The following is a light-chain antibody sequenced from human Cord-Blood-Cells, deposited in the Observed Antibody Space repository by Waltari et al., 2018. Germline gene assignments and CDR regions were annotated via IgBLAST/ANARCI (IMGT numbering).Light chain of an antibody. Sequence: QSALTQPASVSGSPGQSLTLSCTGTSRDVGGYNSFPWYQQHPGKAPNLMIYEVSNRPSGVSNRFSGSKSGNTASLTISGLQAEDEADYYCSSYTSSSTYVFGTGTKVTVL. CDR1: SRDVGGYNS. V-gene: IGLV2-14*01. CDR2: EVS. CDR3: SSYTSSSTYV. J-gene: IGLJ1*01.